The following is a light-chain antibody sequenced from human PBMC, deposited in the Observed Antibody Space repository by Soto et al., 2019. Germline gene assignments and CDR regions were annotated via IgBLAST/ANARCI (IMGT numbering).Light chain of an antibody. V-gene: IGKV2-28*01. CDR3: MQALQPPYT. CDR1: QSLMHSNGYNF. J-gene: IGKJ3*01. Sequence: DIVMTQSPLSLPVTPGEPASISCRSNQSLMHSNGYNFLDWYLQKPGQSPQLLIYLGSNRASGVPDRFSGSGSGTDFTLKISRVEAEDVGIYDCMQALQPPYTFGPGTKADIK. CDR2: LGS.